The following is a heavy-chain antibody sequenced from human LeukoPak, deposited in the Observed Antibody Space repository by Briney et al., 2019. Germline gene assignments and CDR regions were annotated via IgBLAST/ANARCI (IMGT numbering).Heavy chain of an antibody. J-gene: IGHJ4*02. V-gene: IGHV3-23*01. CDR3: AKVLRVVPAAAFDY. D-gene: IGHD2-2*01. CDR2: ISGSGGST. Sequence: GGSLRLSCAASGFTFSSYAMSWVRQAPGKGLEWVSAISGSGGSTYYADSVKGRFTISRDNSKNTLYLQMNGLRAEDTAVYYCAKVLRVVPAAAFDYWGQGTLVTVSS. CDR1: GFTFSSYA.